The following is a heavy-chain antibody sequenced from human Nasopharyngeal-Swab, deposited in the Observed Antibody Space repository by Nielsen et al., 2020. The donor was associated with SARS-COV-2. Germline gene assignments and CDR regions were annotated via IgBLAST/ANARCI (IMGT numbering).Heavy chain of an antibody. Sequence: GSLRLSCTVSGGSISSYYWSWIRQPPGKGLEWIGEINHSGSTNYNPSLKSRVTISVDTSKNQFSLKLCSVTAADTAVYYCARAPTRHYYDSSGYSSWGQGTLVTVSS. V-gene: IGHV4-34*01. CDR1: GGSISSYY. D-gene: IGHD3-22*01. CDR3: ARAPTRHYYDSSGYSS. CDR2: INHSGST. J-gene: IGHJ4*02.